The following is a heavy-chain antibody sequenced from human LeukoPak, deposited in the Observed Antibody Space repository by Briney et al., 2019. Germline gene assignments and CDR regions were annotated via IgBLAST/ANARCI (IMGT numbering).Heavy chain of an antibody. J-gene: IGHJ5*02. V-gene: IGHV4-4*09. CDR1: GGSISSNY. CDR2: IYSSGST. Sequence: SETLSLTCAVYGGSISSNYWSWIRQPPGKGLEWIGHIYSSGSTNYSPSLKSRVTISVDTSKNQFSLKLSSVTAADTAMYYCARHVRMGGSGFDPWGQGMLVTVSS. CDR3: ARHVRMGGSGFDP. D-gene: IGHD1-26*01.